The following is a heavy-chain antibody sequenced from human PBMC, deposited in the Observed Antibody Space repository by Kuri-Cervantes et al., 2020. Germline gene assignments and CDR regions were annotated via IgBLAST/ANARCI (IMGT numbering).Heavy chain of an antibody. CDR3: ARDFGVDCSGGSCYSYYYGMDV. Sequence: ASVKVSCKASGYTFISYGISWVRQAPGQGLEWMGWISAYNGNTNYAQRPQGRVTMTTDTSTSTAYMELRSLRSEDTAVYYCARDFGVDCSGGSCYSYYYGMDVWGQGTTVTVSS. J-gene: IGHJ6*02. CDR1: GYTFISYG. D-gene: IGHD2-15*01. CDR2: ISAYNGNT. V-gene: IGHV1-18*01.